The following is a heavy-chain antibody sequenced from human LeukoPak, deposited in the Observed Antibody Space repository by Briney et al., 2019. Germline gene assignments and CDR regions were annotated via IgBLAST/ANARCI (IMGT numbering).Heavy chain of an antibody. Sequence: SETLSLTCAVYGGSFSGYYWSWIRQPPGKGLEWIGEINHSGSTNYNPSLKSRVTISVDTSKNQFSLKLSSVTAADTAVYYCARQTLFRTERWLQFFDYWGQGTLVTVSS. D-gene: IGHD5-24*01. CDR2: INHSGST. J-gene: IGHJ4*02. CDR3: ARQTLFRTERWLQFFDY. CDR1: GGSFSGYY. V-gene: IGHV4-34*01.